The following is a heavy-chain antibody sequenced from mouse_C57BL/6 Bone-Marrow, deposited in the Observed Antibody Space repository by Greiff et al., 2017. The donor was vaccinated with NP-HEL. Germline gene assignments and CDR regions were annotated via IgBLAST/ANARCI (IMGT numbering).Heavy chain of an antibody. CDR1: GYTFTDYY. J-gene: IGHJ4*01. D-gene: IGHD2-4*01. Sequence: EVQLQQSGPELVKPGASVKISCKASGYTFTDYYMNWVKQSHGKSLEWIGDINPNNGGTSYNQKFKGKATLTVDQSSSTAYMELLSLTSEDSAVYYCARATYYDYDGAMDYWGQGTSVTVSS. V-gene: IGHV1-26*01. CDR2: INPNNGGT. CDR3: ARATYYDYDGAMDY.